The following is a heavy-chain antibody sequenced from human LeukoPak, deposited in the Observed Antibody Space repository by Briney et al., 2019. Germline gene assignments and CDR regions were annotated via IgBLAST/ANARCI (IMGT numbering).Heavy chain of an antibody. CDR1: GYILTNYG. CDR3: ARGRLGVSGYKDYLDY. J-gene: IGHJ4*02. D-gene: IGHD5-12*01. V-gene: IGHV1-18*01. CDR2: TNTYNGET. Sequence: ASVKVSCSSSGYILTNYGIYWVRQAPGQGLEWMGWTNTYNGETDYAQNFQGRVTMTTDTSTSTAYMALRSLTSDDTAVYYCARGRLGVSGYKDYLDYWGQGTLVTVSS.